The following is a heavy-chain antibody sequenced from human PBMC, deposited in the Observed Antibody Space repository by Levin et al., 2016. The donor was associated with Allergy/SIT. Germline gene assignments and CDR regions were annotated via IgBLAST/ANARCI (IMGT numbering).Heavy chain of an antibody. D-gene: IGHD2/OR15-2a*01. CDR3: ARRIINSHRGVDV. CDR1: GGSISSESTY. CDR2: IYYSGST. Sequence: SETLSLTCSVSGGSISSESTYWVWIRQHPGKGLEWVGYIYYSGSTYYNPSLKSRITISLETSKNQFSLKLTSVTAADTAVYYCARRIINSHRGVDVWGQGTTVTVSS. V-gene: IGHV4-31*03. J-gene: IGHJ6*02.